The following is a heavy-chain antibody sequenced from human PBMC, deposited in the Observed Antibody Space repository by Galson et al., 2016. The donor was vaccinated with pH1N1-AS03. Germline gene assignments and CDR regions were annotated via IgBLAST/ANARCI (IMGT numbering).Heavy chain of an antibody. CDR2: ISGNGVST. D-gene: IGHD6-13*01. J-gene: IGHJ4*02. Sequence: SLRLSCAASGFTFSSYAMNWVRQAPGKGLEYVSAISGNGVSTYYANSVKGRFTISRDNSKNTLYLQMGSLRAEDMAVYYCARGPVSYSNYWFPPPDYWGQGTLVTVSS. V-gene: IGHV3-64*01. CDR3: ARGPVSYSNYWFPPPDY. CDR1: GFTFSSYA.